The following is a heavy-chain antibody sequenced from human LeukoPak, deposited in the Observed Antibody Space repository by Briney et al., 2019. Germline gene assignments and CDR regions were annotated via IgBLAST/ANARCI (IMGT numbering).Heavy chain of an antibody. J-gene: IGHJ5*02. D-gene: IGHD6-13*01. CDR2: ISSSSSYI. CDR3: ARDRYSSSWYLSNWFDP. Sequence: PGGSLRLSCAASGFTFSIYSMNWVRQAPGKGLEWVSSISSSSSYIYYADSVKGRFTISRDNAKNSLYLQMNSLRAEDTAVYYCARDRYSSSWYLSNWFDPWGQGTLVTVSS. CDR1: GFTFSIYS. V-gene: IGHV3-21*01.